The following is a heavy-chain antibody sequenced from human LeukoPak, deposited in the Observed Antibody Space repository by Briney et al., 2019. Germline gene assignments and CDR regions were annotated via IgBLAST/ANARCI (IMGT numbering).Heavy chain of an antibody. J-gene: IGHJ4*02. Sequence: SETLSLTCSVYGGSFSGYYWSWIRQPPGKGLEWIGEINHSGSTNYNPSLKSRVTISVDTSKNQFSLKVSSVTVGDTAVYFWASRWFGELPRGWGQGTLVTVSS. CDR3: ASRWFGELPRG. D-gene: IGHD3-10*01. V-gene: IGHV4-34*01. CDR2: INHSGST. CDR1: GGSFSGYY.